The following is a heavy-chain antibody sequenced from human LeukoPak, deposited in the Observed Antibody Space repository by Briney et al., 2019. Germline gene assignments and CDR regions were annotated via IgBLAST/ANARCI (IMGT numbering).Heavy chain of an antibody. Sequence: QSGGSLRLSCAASGFTFSSYAMSWVRQAPGKGLEWVSAISGSGGSTYYADSVKGRFTISRDNSKNTLYLQMNSLRAEDTAVYYCAKGLHILSDWSPVFDYWGQGTLVTVSS. V-gene: IGHV3-23*01. CDR1: GFTFSSYA. J-gene: IGHJ4*02. CDR2: ISGSGGST. CDR3: AKGLHILSDWSPVFDY. D-gene: IGHD3-9*01.